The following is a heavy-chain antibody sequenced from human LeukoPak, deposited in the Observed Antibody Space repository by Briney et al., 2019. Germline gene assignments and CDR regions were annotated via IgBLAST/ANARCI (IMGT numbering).Heavy chain of an antibody. CDR2: ISSLSGTR. CDR1: GFTFSSYW. V-gene: IGHV3-48*01. J-gene: IGHJ4*02. CDR3: ARDQGGSYSY. D-gene: IGHD1-26*01. Sequence: GGSLRLSCAASGFTFSSYWMHWVRQAPGKGLEWVSFISSLSGTREYADSVKGRFTISRDNAKNSLYLQMNSLRVEDTAVYYCARDQGGSYSYWGQGTLVTVSS.